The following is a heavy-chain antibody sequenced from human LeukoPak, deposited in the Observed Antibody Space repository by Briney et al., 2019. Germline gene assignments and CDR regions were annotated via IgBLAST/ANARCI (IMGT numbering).Heavy chain of an antibody. CDR1: GFTFSNYY. Sequence: GGSLRLSCAAPGFTFSNYYMSWIRHAPGKGLEWVSYINTIGTTIYYADSLKGRFTISRDNAKNSLSLQMDSLRAEDTAVYYCARGDFGRYAFDFWGQGTMVTVSS. CDR2: INTIGTTI. CDR3: ARGDFGRYAFDF. J-gene: IGHJ3*01. V-gene: IGHV3-11*01. D-gene: IGHD3-16*01.